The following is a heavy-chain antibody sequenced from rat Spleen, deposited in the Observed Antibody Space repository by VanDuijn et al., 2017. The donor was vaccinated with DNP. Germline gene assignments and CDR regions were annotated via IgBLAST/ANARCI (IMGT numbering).Heavy chain of an antibody. J-gene: IGHJ2*01. D-gene: IGHD4-3*01. CDR3: IRWNSGHFDY. CDR1: GFTFSDYG. Sequence: EVQLVESGGGLAQPGRSLKLSCAASGFTFSDYGMAWVRQAPTKGLEWVAYIGSDGYAPYYGDSVKGRFAISRDNAKSTLYLQMNSLRSEDMATYYCIRWNSGHFDYWGQGVMVTVSS. CDR2: IGSDGYAP. V-gene: IGHV5-22*01.